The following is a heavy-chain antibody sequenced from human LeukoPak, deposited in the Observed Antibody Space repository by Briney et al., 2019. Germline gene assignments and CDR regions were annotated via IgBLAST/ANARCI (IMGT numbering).Heavy chain of an antibody. CDR1: GFTFSSYW. V-gene: IGHV3-7*01. Sequence: RSGGSLRLSCAASGFTFSSYWMSWVGQAPGKGLEWVANIKQDGSEKYYVDSVKGRFTISRDNAKNSLYLQMNSLRAEDTAVYYCAREAIPGAFDIWGQGTMVTVSS. CDR3: AREAIPGAFDI. D-gene: IGHD2-2*01. J-gene: IGHJ3*02. CDR2: IKQDGSEK.